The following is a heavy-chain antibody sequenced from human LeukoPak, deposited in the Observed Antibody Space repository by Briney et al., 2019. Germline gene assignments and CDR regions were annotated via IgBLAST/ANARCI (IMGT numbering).Heavy chain of an antibody. CDR2: IYYSGST. J-gene: IGHJ4*02. V-gene: IGHV4-59*01. CDR3: ARGYDYGDYFDY. Sequence: SETLSLTCTVSGGSISSYYWSWIWQPPGKGLGWIGYIYYSGSTNYNPSLKSRVTISVDTSKNQFSLKLSSVTAADTAVYYCARGYDYGDYFDYWGQGTLVTVSS. CDR1: GGSISSYY. D-gene: IGHD4-17*01.